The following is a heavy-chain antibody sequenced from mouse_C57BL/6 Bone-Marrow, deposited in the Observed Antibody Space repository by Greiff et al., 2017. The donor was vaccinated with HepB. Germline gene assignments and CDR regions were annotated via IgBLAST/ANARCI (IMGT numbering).Heavy chain of an antibody. J-gene: IGHJ1*03. CDR1: GFTFSNYW. Sequence: EVQLVESGGGLVQPGGSMKLSCVASGFTFSNYWMNWVRQSPEKGLEWVAQIRLKSDNYATHYAESVKGRFTISRDDSKSSVYLQMNNLRAEDTGIYYCTGVISVYDGYYLYWYFDVWGTGTTVTVSS. D-gene: IGHD2-3*01. CDR3: TGVISVYDGYYLYWYFDV. V-gene: IGHV6-3*01. CDR2: IRLKSDNYAT.